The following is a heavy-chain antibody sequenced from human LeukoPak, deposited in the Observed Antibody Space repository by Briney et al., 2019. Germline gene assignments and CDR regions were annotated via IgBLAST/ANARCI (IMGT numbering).Heavy chain of an antibody. CDR1: GFTFSNYA. J-gene: IGHJ3*02. Sequence: GSLRLSCAASGFTFSNYAISWVRQAPGKGLQWVSALTSDGSTFYTDSVKGRFTISRDNFRNILSLQMNSLRAKDTAVYYCARESMVGLTPLLDIWGQGTMVTVSS. D-gene: IGHD1-26*01. V-gene: IGHV3-23*01. CDR3: ARESMVGLTPLLDI. CDR2: LTSDGST.